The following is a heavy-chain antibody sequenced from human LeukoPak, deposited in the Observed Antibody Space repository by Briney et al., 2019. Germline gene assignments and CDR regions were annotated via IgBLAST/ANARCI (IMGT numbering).Heavy chain of an antibody. J-gene: IGHJ4*02. D-gene: IGHD2/OR15-2a*01. CDR3: ARGFYGQDY. CDR1: GFTFSTCA. V-gene: IGHV3-30*03. CDR2: LSYDGTNE. Sequence: GGSLRLSCAASGFTFSTCAMHWVHQAPGKGLVWVAVLSYDGTNEYYADSVKGRFTISRANSKNTVYLQMNSLRAEDTAVYYCARGFYGQDYWGQGTLVTVSS.